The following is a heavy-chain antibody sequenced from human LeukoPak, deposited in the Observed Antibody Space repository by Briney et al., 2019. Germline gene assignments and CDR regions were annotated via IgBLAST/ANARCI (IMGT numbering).Heavy chain of an antibody. CDR2: IYSDNT. Sequence: PGGSLRLSCTVSGFTVSSNSMSWVRQAPGKGLEWVSFIYSDNTHYSDSVKGRFTISRDNSKNTLYLQMNSLGAEDTAVYYCARRAGAYSHPHDYWGQGTLVTVSS. J-gene: IGHJ4*02. D-gene: IGHD4/OR15-4a*01. CDR3: ARRAGAYSHPHDY. V-gene: IGHV3-53*01. CDR1: GFTVSSNS.